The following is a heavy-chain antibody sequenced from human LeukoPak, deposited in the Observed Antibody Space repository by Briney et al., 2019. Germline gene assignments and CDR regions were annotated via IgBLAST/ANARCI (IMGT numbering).Heavy chain of an antibody. Sequence: GGSLRLSCAASGFTFSSYEMNWVRQAPGKGLEWVSYISSSGSTIYYADSVKGPFTISRDNAKNSLYLQMNSLRAEDTAVYYCAELGITMIGGVWGKGTTVTISS. D-gene: IGHD3-10*02. CDR3: AELGITMIGGV. CDR2: ISSSGSTI. J-gene: IGHJ6*04. CDR1: GFTFSSYE. V-gene: IGHV3-48*03.